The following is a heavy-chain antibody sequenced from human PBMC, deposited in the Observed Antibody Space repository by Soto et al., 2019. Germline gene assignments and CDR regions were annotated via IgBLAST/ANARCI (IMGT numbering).Heavy chain of an antibody. Sequence: QVQLQESGPGLVKPSQTLSLTCTVSGGSISSGGYYWSWIRQHPGKGLEWIGYIYYSGSTYYNPSLKSRVTISVHTSKNQFSLKLSSVTAADTAVYHCAIGDPILTGYFFDYWGQGTLVTLSS. CDR1: GGSISSGGYY. CDR3: AIGDPILTGYFFDY. D-gene: IGHD3-9*01. CDR2: IYYSGST. J-gene: IGHJ4*02. V-gene: IGHV4-31*03.